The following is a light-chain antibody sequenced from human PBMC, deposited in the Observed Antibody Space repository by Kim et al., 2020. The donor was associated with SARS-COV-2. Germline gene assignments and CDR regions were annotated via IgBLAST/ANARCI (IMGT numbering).Light chain of an antibody. V-gene: IGLV3-21*04. CDR2: YDS. J-gene: IGLJ1*01. Sequence: PEKTARITCGGNNSECKSVHWYQQKPGQAPVLVIYYDSDRPSGIPERFSGSNSGNTATLTISRVEAGDEADYYCQVWDSSSDHPYVFGTGTKVTVL. CDR3: QVWDSSSDHPYV. CDR1: NSECKS.